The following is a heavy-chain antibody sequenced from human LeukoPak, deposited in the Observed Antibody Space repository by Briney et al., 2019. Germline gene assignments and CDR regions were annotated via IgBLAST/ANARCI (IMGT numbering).Heavy chain of an antibody. V-gene: IGHV3-21*01. D-gene: IGHD2/OR15-2a*01. J-gene: IGHJ2*01. Sequence: GGSLRLSCAASGLTFSSDNMNWVRQAPGGGLEWVSSISSSGSYIYYADSVKGRFTISRDNARNSLYLQMNSLRAEDTAVYYCARTISSFDLWGRGTLVTVSS. CDR1: GLTFSSDN. CDR3: ARTISSFDL. CDR2: ISSSGSYI.